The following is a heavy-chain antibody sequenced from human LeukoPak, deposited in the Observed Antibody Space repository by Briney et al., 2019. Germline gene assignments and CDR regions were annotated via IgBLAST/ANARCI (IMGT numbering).Heavy chain of an antibody. J-gene: IGHJ5*02. CDR1: GGYSITSGHY. CDR3: ARERSSSGGHNWFDP. Sequence: KPAETLSITCTVSGGYSITSGHYWGWIRQPPGKGLEWIGSVYYTGVTSTNPFFRSRMSISVDTSKNQFSLNLTSVTAADAAVYYCARERSSSGGHNWFDPWGQGTLVTVSS. V-gene: IGHV4-39*07. D-gene: IGHD4-23*01. CDR2: VYYTGVT.